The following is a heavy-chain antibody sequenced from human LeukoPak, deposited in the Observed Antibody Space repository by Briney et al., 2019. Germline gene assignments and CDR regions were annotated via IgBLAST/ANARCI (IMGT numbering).Heavy chain of an antibody. V-gene: IGHV4-4*07. CDR2: IYNSGTT. CDR1: GSSFSSYY. D-gene: IGHD1-26*01. Sequence: SETLSLTCTVSGSSFSSYYWTWLRQPAGKGLEWIGRIYNSGTTNYSPSLESRVTMSLDTSKNRFSLSLSSVTAADTAVYYCARDRLGATGHWRIDVWGRGTLVTVSS. J-gene: IGHJ2*01. CDR3: ARDRLGATGHWRIDV.